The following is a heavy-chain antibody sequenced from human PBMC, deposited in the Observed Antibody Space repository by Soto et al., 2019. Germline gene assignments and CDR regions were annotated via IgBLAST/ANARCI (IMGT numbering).Heavy chain of an antibody. D-gene: IGHD2-2*02. V-gene: IGHV1-2*04. J-gene: IGHJ6*02. CDR2: INPNSGGT. CDR3: ARGGLSRYCSSTSFYKGSDYYYGMDV. CDR1: GYTFTGYY. Sequence: QVQLVQSGAEVKKPGASVKLSCKASGYTFTGYYMHWVRQAPGQGLEWIGWINPNSGGTNFAQKLQGWVTLTRDTSISSTYMELSRLRSDDTGLYYCARGGLSRYCSSTSFYKGSDYYYGMDVWGQGTTVTVSS.